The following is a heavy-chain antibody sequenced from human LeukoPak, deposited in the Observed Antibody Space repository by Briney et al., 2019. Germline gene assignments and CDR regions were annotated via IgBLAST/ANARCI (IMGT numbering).Heavy chain of an antibody. CDR2: IYYSGST. CDR1: GGSISSSSYY. V-gene: IGHV4-39*07. D-gene: IGHD3-10*01. J-gene: IGHJ5*02. CDR3: AREFGFERAKFPTGSNWFDP. Sequence: SETLSLTCTVSGGSISSSSYYWGWIRQPPGKGLEWIGSIYYSGSTYYNPSLKSPVTISVDTSKNQFSLKLSSVTAADTAVYYCAREFGFERAKFPTGSNWFDPWGQGTLVTVSS.